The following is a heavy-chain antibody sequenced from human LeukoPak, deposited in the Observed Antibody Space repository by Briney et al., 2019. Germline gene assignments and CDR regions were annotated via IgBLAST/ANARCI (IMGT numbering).Heavy chain of an antibody. Sequence: PAETLSLTCTVSGGSISPYYWSWIRQPPGKGLEWIGYFFYSGSTNYNPSLKSRVIISIDTSKNQISLSLSSVTAADTAVYYCARAPGYFIAAAGVDSYFDYSGQGTLVTVSS. CDR3: ARAPGYFIAAAGVDSYFDY. D-gene: IGHD6-25*01. J-gene: IGHJ4*02. V-gene: IGHV4-59*01. CDR2: FFYSGST. CDR1: GGSISPYY.